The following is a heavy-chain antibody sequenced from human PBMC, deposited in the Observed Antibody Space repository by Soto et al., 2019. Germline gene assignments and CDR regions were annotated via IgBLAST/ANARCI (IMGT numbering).Heavy chain of an antibody. V-gene: IGHV4-61*08. CDR1: GGSIYNGGYY. Sequence: SETLSLTCTVSGGSIYNGGYYWSWIRQPPGKGLQWIGYIYYSGSTTYSPSLKSRVTISVDRSKNQFSLKLTSVTAADTAVYYCARLGGYYQSLDTWGQGTLVTVSS. D-gene: IGHD3-22*01. CDR3: ARLGGYYQSLDT. J-gene: IGHJ5*02. CDR2: IYYSGST.